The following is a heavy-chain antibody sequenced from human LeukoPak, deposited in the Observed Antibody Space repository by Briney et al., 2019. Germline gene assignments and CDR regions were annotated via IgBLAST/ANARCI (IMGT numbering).Heavy chain of an antibody. J-gene: IGHJ4*02. CDR2: IKQAGTGK. D-gene: IGHD3-16*01. CDR3: ARVRGSFYFDY. CDR1: GFIFSSYW. V-gene: IGHV3-7*01. Sequence: GGSLRLSRAASGFIFSSYWMSWVRQAPGKGLEWVANIKQAGTGKYYVDSVKGRFTISRDNAKNSLYLQMNSLRAEDTAVNYCARVRGSFYFDYWGQRTLVTVSS.